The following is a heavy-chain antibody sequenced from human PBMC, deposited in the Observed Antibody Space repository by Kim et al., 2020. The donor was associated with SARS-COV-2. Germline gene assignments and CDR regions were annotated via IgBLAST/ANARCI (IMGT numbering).Heavy chain of an antibody. CDR2: IWYDGSNK. CDR1: GFTFSSYG. D-gene: IGHD1-26*01. J-gene: IGHJ4*02. V-gene: IGHV3-33*06. Sequence: LSLTCAASGFTFSSYGMHWVRQAPGKGLEWVAVIWYDGSNKYYADSVKGRFTISRYNSKNTLYLQMNSLRAEDTAVYYCVKDLMVGARPSCCWGQGTLVTVSS. CDR3: VKDLMVGARPSCC.